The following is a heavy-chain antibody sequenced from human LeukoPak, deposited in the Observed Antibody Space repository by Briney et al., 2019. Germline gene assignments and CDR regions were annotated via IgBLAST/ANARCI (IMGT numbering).Heavy chain of an antibody. CDR3: ARDNLGFDY. CDR2: ISAYTGNT. J-gene: IGHJ4*02. Sequence: AAVKVSCKASGYTFTSFGIIWVRQAPGQGLEWMGWISAYTGNTNYAQQVQDRITMPTDRSTSTAYMELRSLRPDDTAVYYCARDNLGFDYWGQGTLVTVS. CDR1: GYTFTSFG. V-gene: IGHV1-18*01. D-gene: IGHD7-27*01.